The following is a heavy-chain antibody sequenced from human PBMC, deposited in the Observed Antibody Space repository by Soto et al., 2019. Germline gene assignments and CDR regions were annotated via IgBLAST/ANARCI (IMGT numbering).Heavy chain of an antibody. Sequence: LSLTCTLSGGSISSVDYYSIWILRHPGKRLEWIGYIYYSGSTYYNPSLKSRVTISVDTSKNQFSLKLSSVTAADTAVYYCARSHGYSYGSLASFDYWGQGNLVTVSS. CDR2: IYYSGST. J-gene: IGHJ4*02. V-gene: IGHV4-31*03. CDR3: ARSHGYSYGSLASFDY. D-gene: IGHD5-18*01. CDR1: GGSISSVDYY.